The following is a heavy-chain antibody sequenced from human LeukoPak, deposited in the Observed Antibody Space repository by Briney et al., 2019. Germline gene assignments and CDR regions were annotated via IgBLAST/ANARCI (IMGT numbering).Heavy chain of an antibody. J-gene: IGHJ4*02. CDR2: ISSSSRTI. Sequence: GGSLRLSCAASRFAFSRYSMNWVRQAPGKGLEWVSYISSSSRTIYYADSVRGRFTISRDNANNSLYLQINSLRAEDTAVYYCAKRYYYDSSGYYSYYFNYWGQGTLVTVSS. CDR3: AKRYYYDSSGYYSYYFNY. D-gene: IGHD3-22*01. V-gene: IGHV3-48*01. CDR1: RFAFSRYS.